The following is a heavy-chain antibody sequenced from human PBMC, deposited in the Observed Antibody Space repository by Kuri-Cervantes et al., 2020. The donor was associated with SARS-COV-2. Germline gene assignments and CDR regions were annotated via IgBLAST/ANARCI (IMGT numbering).Heavy chain of an antibody. J-gene: IGHJ4*02. D-gene: IGHD3-3*01. V-gene: IGHV1-69*13. Sequence: SVKVSCKASGYTFTSYDINWVRQATGQGLEWMGWIIPIFGTANYAQKFQGRVTITADESTSTAYMELSSLRSEDTAVYYCARLLRFLEWSEFDYWGQGTLVTVSS. CDR2: IIPIFGTA. CDR1: GYTFTSYD. CDR3: ARLLRFLEWSEFDY.